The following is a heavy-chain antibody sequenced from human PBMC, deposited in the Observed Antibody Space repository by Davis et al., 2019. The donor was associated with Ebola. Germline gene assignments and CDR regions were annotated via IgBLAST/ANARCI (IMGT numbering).Heavy chain of an antibody. CDR1: GFTFSSYS. D-gene: IGHD1/OR15-1a*01. Sequence: GESLKISCAASGFTFSSYSMNWVRQAPGKGLEWVSSISSSSSYIYYADSVKGRFTISRDNAKNSLYLQMNSLRAEDTAVYYCASGTGTAPYWGQGTLVTVSS. V-gene: IGHV3-21*01. J-gene: IGHJ4*02. CDR2: ISSSSSYI. CDR3: ASGTGTAPY.